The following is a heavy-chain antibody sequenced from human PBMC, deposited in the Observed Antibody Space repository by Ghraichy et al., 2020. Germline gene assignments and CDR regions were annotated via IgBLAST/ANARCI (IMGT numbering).Heavy chain of an antibody. CDR1: GFTFSNYW. Sequence: GSLNISCSASGFTFSNYWMHLVRQAPGKGLVWVSRLNSDGSNTNYAGSVKGRFTISRDNTKNTLYLQMNSLTAEDTAVYYCTRDGTFTATTETSFDLWGRGTLVTVSS. J-gene: IGHJ5*02. CDR3: TRDGTFTATTETSFDL. V-gene: IGHV3-74*01. D-gene: IGHD1-1*01. CDR2: LNSDGSNT.